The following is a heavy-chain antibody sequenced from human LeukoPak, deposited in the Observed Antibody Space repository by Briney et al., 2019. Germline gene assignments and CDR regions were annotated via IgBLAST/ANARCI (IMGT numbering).Heavy chain of an antibody. CDR3: AESKVGTDSFDY. J-gene: IGHJ4*02. CDR2: ISYDGSNK. D-gene: IGHD1-26*01. V-gene: IGHV3-30-3*01. CDR1: GFTFSSYA. Sequence: GGSLRLSCAASGFTFSSYAMHWVRQAPGKGLEWVAVISYDGSNKYYADSVKGRFTISRDNSKNTLYLQMNTVRAEDTAVYYCAESKVGTDSFDYWGQGTLVTVSS.